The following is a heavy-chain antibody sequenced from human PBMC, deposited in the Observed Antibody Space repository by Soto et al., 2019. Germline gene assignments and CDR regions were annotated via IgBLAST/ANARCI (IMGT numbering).Heavy chain of an antibody. CDR1: GGSVSSGSYY. CDR3: AREGAKAPYDFWSGYNWFDP. D-gene: IGHD3-3*01. V-gene: IGHV4-61*01. J-gene: IGHJ5*02. Sequence: SETLSLTCTVSGGSVSSGSYYWSWIRQPPGKGLEWIGYIYYSGSTNYNPSLKSRVTISVDTSKNQFSLKLSSVTAADTAVYYCAREGAKAPYDFWSGYNWFDPWGQGTLVTVPQ. CDR2: IYYSGST.